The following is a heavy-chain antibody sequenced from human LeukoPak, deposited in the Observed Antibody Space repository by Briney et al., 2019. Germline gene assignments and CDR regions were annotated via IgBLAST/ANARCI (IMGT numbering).Heavy chain of an antibody. D-gene: IGHD5-18*01. J-gene: IGHJ4*02. CDR1: GFTVSSNY. CDR3: AREGRYGYGFNY. V-gene: IGHV3-53*01. CDR2: IYSGGST. Sequence: GGSLRLSCEASGFTVSSNYMSWVRQAPGKGLEWVSVIYSGGSTYYADSVKGRFTISRDNSKNTLYLQMNSLRAEDTAVYYCAREGRYGYGFNYWGQGTLVTVSS.